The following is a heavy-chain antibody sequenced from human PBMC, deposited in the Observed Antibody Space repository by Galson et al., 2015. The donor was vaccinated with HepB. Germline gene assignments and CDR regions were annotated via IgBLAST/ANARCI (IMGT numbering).Heavy chain of an antibody. Sequence: SLRLSCAASGFTFSSYSMNWVRQAPGKGLEWVSSISSSSSYIYYADSVKGRFTISRDNAKNSLYLQMNSLRAEDTAVYYCARDNWGPSYYYYYGMDVWGQGTTVAVSS. CDR3: ARDNWGPSYYYYYGMDV. CDR2: ISSSSSYI. CDR1: GFTFSSYS. V-gene: IGHV3-21*01. D-gene: IGHD7-27*01. J-gene: IGHJ6*02.